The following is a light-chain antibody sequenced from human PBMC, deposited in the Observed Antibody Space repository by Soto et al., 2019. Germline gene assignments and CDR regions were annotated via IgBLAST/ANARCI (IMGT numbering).Light chain of an antibody. CDR3: QQYNNWPVT. V-gene: IGKV3-15*01. Sequence: EIAMTQSPATLSVSPGERATLSCRASQSVSSNLAWYQQKPGQAPRLLIYGASTRATGIPARFSGSGSGTEFTLTISSLQSEDFAVYSCQQYNNWPVTFGPGTKVDIK. J-gene: IGKJ3*01. CDR1: QSVSSN. CDR2: GAS.